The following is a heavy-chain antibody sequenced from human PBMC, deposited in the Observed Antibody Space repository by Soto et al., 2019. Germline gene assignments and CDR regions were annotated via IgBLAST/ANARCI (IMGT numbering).Heavy chain of an antibody. CDR1: GGTFSSYT. D-gene: IGHD2-2*01. CDR3: ARDGDGGVPAAPPGAFNI. V-gene: IGHV1-69*04. CDR2: IIPILGIA. Sequence: SVKVSCKASGGTFSSYTISWVRQAPGQGLEWMGRIIPILGIANYAQKFQGRVTITADRSTSTAYMELSSLRSEDTAVYYFARDGDGGVPAAPPGAFNIWGQGTMVTVSS. J-gene: IGHJ3*02.